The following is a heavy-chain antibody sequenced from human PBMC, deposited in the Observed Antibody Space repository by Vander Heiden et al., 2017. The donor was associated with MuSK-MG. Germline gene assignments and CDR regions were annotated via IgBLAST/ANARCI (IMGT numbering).Heavy chain of an antibody. D-gene: IGHD1-1*01. J-gene: IGHJ6*03. Sequence: QVQLVQSGAEVKKPGASVKVSCQGSGYTFTSYDLNWVRQATGQGLEWMGWMNHSSGNTGYAQKFQGRGTMTTNTAISTAYMELSSLRPEDTAVYYCARGRGNAVVHYYYMDVWGKGTTVTVSS. CDR3: ARGRGNAVVHYYYMDV. CDR1: GYTFTSYD. V-gene: IGHV1-8*01. CDR2: MNHSSGNT.